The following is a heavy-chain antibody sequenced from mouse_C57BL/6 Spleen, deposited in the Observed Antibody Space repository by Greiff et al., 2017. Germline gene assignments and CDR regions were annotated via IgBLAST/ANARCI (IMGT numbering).Heavy chain of an antibody. CDR2: IYPGAGDT. CDR1: GYAFSSYW. J-gene: IGHJ1*03. D-gene: IGHD1-1*01. Sequence: QVQLQQSGAELVKPGASVKISCKASGYAFSSYWMNWVKQRPGKGLEGIGQIYPGAGDTNYNGKFKGKATLTADKSSSPSSMQLSSLTSEDSAVYFCARVGLYYYGSSYGYFDVWGTGTTVTVSA. CDR3: ARVGLYYYGSSYGYFDV. V-gene: IGHV1-80*01.